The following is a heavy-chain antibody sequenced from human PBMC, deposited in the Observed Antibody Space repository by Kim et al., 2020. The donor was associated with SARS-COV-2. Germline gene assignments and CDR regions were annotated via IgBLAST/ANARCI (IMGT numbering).Heavy chain of an antibody. D-gene: IGHD3-22*01. Sequence: SVKGRLHISRDNTKSTMYLQMNSLRAEDTAVYYCAREGDVNRSGKDAFDIWGQGTMVTVSS. CDR3: AREGDVNRSGKDAFDI. V-gene: IGHV3-30*07. J-gene: IGHJ3*02.